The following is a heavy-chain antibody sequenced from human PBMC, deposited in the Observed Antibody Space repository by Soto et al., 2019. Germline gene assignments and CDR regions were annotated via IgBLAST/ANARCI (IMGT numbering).Heavy chain of an antibody. Sequence: ASGKVSYKASGYTFTSSAMHWVRQAPGQRLEWMGWINAGNGNTKYSQKFQGRVTITRDTSTSTAYMELSSLRSEDTAVYYCARVQIGYYYGSSGYYDRFDYWGQGTLVTVSS. D-gene: IGHD3-22*01. J-gene: IGHJ4*02. CDR3: ARVQIGYYYGSSGYYDRFDY. V-gene: IGHV1-3*01. CDR1: GYTFTSSA. CDR2: INAGNGNT.